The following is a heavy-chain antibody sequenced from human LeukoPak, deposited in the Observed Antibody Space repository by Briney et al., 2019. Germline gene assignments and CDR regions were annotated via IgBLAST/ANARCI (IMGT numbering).Heavy chain of an antibody. D-gene: IGHD2-15*01. CDR3: ARGGRVGYCSGGSCYRRNFDY. CDR1: GYTFTSYA. V-gene: IGHV1-3*01. Sequence: ASVKVSCKASGYTFTSYAMHWVRQAPGQRLEWMGWINAGNGNTKYSQKFQGRVTITRDTSASTAYMELSSLRSEDTAVYYCARGGRVGYCSGGSCYRRNFDYWGQGTLVTVSS. J-gene: IGHJ4*02. CDR2: INAGNGNT.